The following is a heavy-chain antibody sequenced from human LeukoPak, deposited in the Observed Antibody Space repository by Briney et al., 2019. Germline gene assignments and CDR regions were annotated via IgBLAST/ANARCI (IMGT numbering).Heavy chain of an antibody. CDR1: GGSISSGGYY. CDR2: IYCSGST. Sequence: PSETLFLTCTVSGGSISSGGYYWSWIRQHPGKGLEWIGYIYCSGSTYYNPSLKSRVTISVDTSKNQFSLKLSSVTAADTAVYYCASVPGSDYGDYYFPAYFDYWGQGTLVTVSS. CDR3: ASVPGSDYGDYYFPAYFDY. D-gene: IGHD4-17*01. J-gene: IGHJ4*02. V-gene: IGHV4-31*03.